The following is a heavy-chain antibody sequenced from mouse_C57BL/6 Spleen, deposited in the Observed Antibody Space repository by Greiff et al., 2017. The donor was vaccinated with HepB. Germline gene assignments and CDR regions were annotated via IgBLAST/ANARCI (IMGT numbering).Heavy chain of an antibody. J-gene: IGHJ1*03. D-gene: IGHD2-4*01. Sequence: EVQLQQSGPELVKPGASVKISCKASGYTFTDYYMNWVKQSHGKSLEWIGDINPNNGGTSYNQKFKGKATLNVAKSSSTAYMELRSLTSEDSAVYYCERWTFYYDYGDWYFDVWGTGTTVTVSS. V-gene: IGHV1-26*01. CDR2: INPNNGGT. CDR1: GYTFTDYY. CDR3: ERWTFYYDYGDWYFDV.